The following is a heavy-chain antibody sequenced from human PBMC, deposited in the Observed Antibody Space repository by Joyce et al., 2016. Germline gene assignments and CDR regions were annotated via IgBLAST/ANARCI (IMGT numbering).Heavy chain of an antibody. J-gene: IGHJ4*02. V-gene: IGHV2-5*02. CDR3: AHRHNAVGGTTFDS. Sequence: QITLKESGPALVKPRQTLTLTCTFSGFSLTTNSPGVGWIRQPPGKPLELLALIYWDDNKRYSPSLKSRLTITKDTSKNQVVLTLADVDSLYTATYYCAHRHNAVGGTTFDSWGQGTLVTVSS. CDR1: GFSLTTNSPG. CDR2: IYWDDNK. D-gene: IGHD1/OR15-1a*01.